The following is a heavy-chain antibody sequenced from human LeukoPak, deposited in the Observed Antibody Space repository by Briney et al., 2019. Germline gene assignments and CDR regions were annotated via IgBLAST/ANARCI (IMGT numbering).Heavy chain of an antibody. V-gene: IGHV3-74*01. Sequence: QPGGSLRLSCAVSGFTFSTYWMHWVRQAPGMGLVWVSRINSDGSSTTYADSVKGRFTISRDNAKNTLSLQMNSLRAEDTAVYYCARAYCDADCYSNFDYWGQGALVTVSS. CDR2: INSDGSST. CDR1: GFTFSTYW. J-gene: IGHJ4*02. D-gene: IGHD2-21*02. CDR3: ARAYCDADCYSNFDY.